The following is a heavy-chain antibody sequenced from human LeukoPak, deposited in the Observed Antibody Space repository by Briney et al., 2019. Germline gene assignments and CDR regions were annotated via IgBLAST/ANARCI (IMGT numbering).Heavy chain of an antibody. Sequence: GGSLRLSCAASGFTFSSYSMNWVRQAPGKGLEWVSSISSSSSYIYYADSVKGRFTISRDNAKNSLYLQMNSLRAEDTAVYYCARDASGSYPYDAFDIWGQGTMVTVSS. D-gene: IGHD1-26*01. V-gene: IGHV3-21*01. CDR3: ARDASGSYPYDAFDI. CDR2: ISSSSSYI. CDR1: GFTFSSYS. J-gene: IGHJ3*02.